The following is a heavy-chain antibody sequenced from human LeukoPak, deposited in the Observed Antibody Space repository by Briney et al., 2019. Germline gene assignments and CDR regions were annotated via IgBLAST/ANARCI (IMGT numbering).Heavy chain of an antibody. Sequence: PSETLSLTCTVSGGSISSDDHYWRWIRQHPGKVLEWIGYISYSGNTNYNPSLKSRLTISVDTSKNQFSLKLSAVTPAATALYYCAASKSYGAFHFWGQGTLGPVSS. D-gene: IGHD5-18*01. J-gene: IGHJ3*01. CDR1: GGSISSDDHY. V-gene: IGHV4-31*03. CDR2: ISYSGNT. CDR3: AASKSYGAFHF.